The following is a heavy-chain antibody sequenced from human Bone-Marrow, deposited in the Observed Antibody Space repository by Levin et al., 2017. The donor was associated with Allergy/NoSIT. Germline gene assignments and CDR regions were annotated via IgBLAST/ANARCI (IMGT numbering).Heavy chain of an antibody. CDR3: ARVFFGSGSHYDRGLDV. Sequence: SETLSLTCTVSGGSISNDDDYWTWIRQSPGKGLEWIGNIYYSGFTYYNPSLKSRITMSADTSKNQFSLNLRSVTAADTAVYFCARVFFGSGSHYDRGLDVWGQGTTVTVSS. CDR2: IYYSGFT. D-gene: IGHD3-10*01. V-gene: IGHV4-30-4*08. J-gene: IGHJ6*02. CDR1: GGSISNDDDY.